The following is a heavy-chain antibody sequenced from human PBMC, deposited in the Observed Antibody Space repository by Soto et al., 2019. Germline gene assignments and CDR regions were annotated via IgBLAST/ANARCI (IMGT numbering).Heavy chain of an antibody. CDR2: IITFFGTT. V-gene: IGHV1-69*06. J-gene: IGHJ6*02. CDR3: ARLGCGGGGCYGPRYSFFGGGV. CDR1: GDTFSSYG. Sequence: QAQLVQSGAEVKKPGSSVKVSCKASGDTFSSYGISWVRQAPGQGLEWMGGIITFFGTTNYAQKFQGRVTITAARSSDTAYMEGSVLDYVETAVYFCARLGCGGGGCYGPRYSFFGGGVWGQGTTVTVSS. D-gene: IGHD2-15*01.